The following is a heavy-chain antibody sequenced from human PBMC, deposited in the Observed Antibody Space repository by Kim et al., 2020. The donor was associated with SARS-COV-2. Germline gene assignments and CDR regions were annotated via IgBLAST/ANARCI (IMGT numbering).Heavy chain of an antibody. Sequence: DSVKGRFTISRDNSKNSLYLQMNSLRTEDTALYYCAKGKSVAHQDYGMDVWGQGTTVTVSS. CDR3: AKGKSVAHQDYGMDV. V-gene: IGHV3-43*01. D-gene: IGHD6-19*01. J-gene: IGHJ6*02.